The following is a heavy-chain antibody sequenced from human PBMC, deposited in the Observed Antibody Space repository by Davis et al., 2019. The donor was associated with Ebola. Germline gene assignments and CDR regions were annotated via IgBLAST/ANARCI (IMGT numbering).Heavy chain of an antibody. CDR2: ISSSGTIV. D-gene: IGHD5-12*01. Sequence: GGSLRLSCAASGFTFGDYFMSWIRQAPGKGLEWVSYISSSGTIVYYADSVKGRFTISRDNAKNSLFLQLNSLRAEDTALYYCARLPSGVGRALDYWGHGTLVTVSS. J-gene: IGHJ4*01. CDR1: GFTFGDYF. CDR3: ARLPSGVGRALDY. V-gene: IGHV3-11*04.